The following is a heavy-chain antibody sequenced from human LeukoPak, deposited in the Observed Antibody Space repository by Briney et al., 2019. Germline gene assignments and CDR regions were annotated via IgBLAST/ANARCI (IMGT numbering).Heavy chain of an antibody. V-gene: IGHV4-39*01. D-gene: IGHD3-10*01. CDR1: GGSISGSSYY. Sequence: PSETLSLTCTVSGGSISGSSYYWGWIRQPPGKGLEWIGSIHYSGDTYYNPSLQSRVTISVDTSKKQFSLNLRSVTAADTAVYYCARRGSGSYGWFDPWGQGTLVTVSS. J-gene: IGHJ5*02. CDR2: IHYSGDT. CDR3: ARRGSGSYGWFDP.